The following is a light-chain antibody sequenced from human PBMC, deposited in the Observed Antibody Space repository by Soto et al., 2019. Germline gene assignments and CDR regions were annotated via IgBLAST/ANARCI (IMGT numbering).Light chain of an antibody. CDR1: SGHSSYA. V-gene: IGLV4-69*01. CDR3: QTWGTGIHV. J-gene: IGLJ1*01. CDR2: LNSDGSH. Sequence: QPVLTQSPSASASLGASVKLTCTLSSGHSSYAIAWHQQQPEKGPRYLMKLNSDGSHSEGDGIPDRFSGSSSGAERYLTISSLQSEDEADYYCQTWGTGIHVFGTGTKVTVL.